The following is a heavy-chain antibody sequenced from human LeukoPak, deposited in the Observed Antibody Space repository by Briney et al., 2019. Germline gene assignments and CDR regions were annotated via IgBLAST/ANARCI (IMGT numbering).Heavy chain of an antibody. CDR3: AKDQAGYNPFYFDY. Sequence: GGSLRLSCAASGFTVSSNYMSWVRQAPGKGLEWVSVIYSGGSTYYADSVKGRFTISRDNSKNTLYLQMNSLRAEDTAVYYCAKDQAGYNPFYFDYWGQGTLVTVSS. CDR2: IYSGGST. D-gene: IGHD5-24*01. CDR1: GFTVSSNY. V-gene: IGHV3-66*01. J-gene: IGHJ4*02.